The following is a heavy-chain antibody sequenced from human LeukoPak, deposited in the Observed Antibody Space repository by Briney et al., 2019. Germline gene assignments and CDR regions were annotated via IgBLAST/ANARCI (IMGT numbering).Heavy chain of an antibody. CDR2: IKSKIDGETR. Sequence: GGSLRLSCAGSGYTFSRAWKNWVRQIPGKGLEWVGRIKSKIDGETRDYAAPVKDRFTISRDDSQNTLYLQMNSLKTEVTAVYYCTTGWTSTSHDGYWGQGTLVIVSS. CDR1: GYTFSRAW. D-gene: IGHD6-19*01. V-gene: IGHV3-15*07. CDR3: TTGWTSTSHDGY. J-gene: IGHJ4*02.